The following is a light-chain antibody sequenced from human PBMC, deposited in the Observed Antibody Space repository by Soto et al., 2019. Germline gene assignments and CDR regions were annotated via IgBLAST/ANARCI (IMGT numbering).Light chain of an antibody. Sequence: IPLTHCPFCLSGSVFESVAFXLRASQGINNYLTWYQQKPGKAPKLLIYDASNLQSGVPSRFSGSGSGTEFTLTITSLQPEDIAAYYCQQHDNHPLTFGGGTKVDIK. CDR2: DAS. CDR3: QQHDNHPLT. V-gene: IGKV1-9*01. CDR1: QGINNY. J-gene: IGKJ4*01.